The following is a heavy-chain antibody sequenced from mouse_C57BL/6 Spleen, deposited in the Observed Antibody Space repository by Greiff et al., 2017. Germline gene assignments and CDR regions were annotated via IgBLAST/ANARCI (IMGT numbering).Heavy chain of an antibody. CDR3: ARDTTVVAYYYAMDY. Sequence: EVQRVESGGGLVKPGGSLKLSCAASGFTFSDYGMHWVRQAPEKGLEWVAYISSGSSTIYYADTVKGRFTISRDNAKNTLFLQMTSLRSEDTAMYYCARDTTVVAYYYAMDYWGQGTSVTVSS. J-gene: IGHJ4*01. CDR2: ISSGSSTI. D-gene: IGHD1-1*01. V-gene: IGHV5-17*01. CDR1: GFTFSDYG.